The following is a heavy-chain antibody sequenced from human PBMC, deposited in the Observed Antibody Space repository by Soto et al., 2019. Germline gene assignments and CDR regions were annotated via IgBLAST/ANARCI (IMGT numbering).Heavy chain of an antibody. CDR2: INPSGGST. J-gene: IGHJ4*02. D-gene: IGHD5-18*01. V-gene: IGHV1-46*01. Sequence: ASVKVSCKASGYTFTSYYMHWVRQAPGQGLEWMGIINPSGGSTSYAQKFQGRVTMTRDTSTSTVYMELSSLRSEDTAVYYGALCGYSYGYHFDYWGQGTLVTVSS. CDR1: GYTFTSYY. CDR3: ALCGYSYGYHFDY.